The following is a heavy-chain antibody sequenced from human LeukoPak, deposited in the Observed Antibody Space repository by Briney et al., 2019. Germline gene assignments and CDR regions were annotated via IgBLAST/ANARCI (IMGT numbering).Heavy chain of an antibody. Sequence: GGSLRLSCAASGFSFKTFTMNWVRQAPGRGLEWVSSTSSRPSDMYYADSVKGRSTISRDNARNSLFLQMNSLRAEDTAVYYCARRGSGFDYWGRGTVVTVSS. CDR1: GFSFKTFT. J-gene: IGHJ4*02. V-gene: IGHV3-21*01. CDR3: ARRGSGFDY. D-gene: IGHD6-19*01. CDR2: TSSRPSDM.